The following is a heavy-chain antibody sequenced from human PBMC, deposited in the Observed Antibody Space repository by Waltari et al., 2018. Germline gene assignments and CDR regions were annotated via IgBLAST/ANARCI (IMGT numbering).Heavy chain of an antibody. CDR2: IYYSGRP. CDR3: ARVRYLNSSSWYQAAHYYYYMDV. J-gene: IGHJ6*03. Sequence: QVQLQESGPGLVKPSETLSLTCTVSGGSISSYYWSWIRQPPGKGLEWIGSIYYSGRPTYNPPRKSRCTISVDTSKNQCSLTLSSVTAADTAVYYCARVRYLNSSSWYQAAHYYYYMDVWGKGTTVTISS. CDR1: GGSISSYY. D-gene: IGHD6-13*01. V-gene: IGHV4-59*01.